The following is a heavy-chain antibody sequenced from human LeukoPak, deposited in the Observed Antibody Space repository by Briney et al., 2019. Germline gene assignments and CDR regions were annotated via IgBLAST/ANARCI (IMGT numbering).Heavy chain of an antibody. D-gene: IGHD3-22*01. CDR1: GGTFSSYA. Sequence: ASVKVSCKASGGTFSSYAISWVRQAPGQGLEWMGGIIPIFGTANYAQKFQGRVTITTDESTSTAYMELSSLRSEDTAVYYCAITGDSFYYDSSGYSYFDYWGQGTLVTVSS. CDR3: AITGDSFYYDSSGYSYFDY. CDR2: IIPIFGTA. J-gene: IGHJ4*02. V-gene: IGHV1-69*05.